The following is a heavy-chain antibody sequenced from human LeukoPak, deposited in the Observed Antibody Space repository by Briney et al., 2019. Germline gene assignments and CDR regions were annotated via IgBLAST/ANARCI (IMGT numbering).Heavy chain of an antibody. CDR2: IYHSGST. CDR3: ASLYCSSTNCYYIPY. Sequence: PSETLSLTCTVSGYSISSGYYWGWIRQPPGKGLEWIGSIYHSGSTYYNPSLKSRVTISVDTSKNQFSLKLSSVTAADTAVYYCASLYCSSTNCYYIPYWGQGTLVTVSS. CDR1: GYSISSGYY. D-gene: IGHD2-2*01. V-gene: IGHV4-38-2*02. J-gene: IGHJ4*02.